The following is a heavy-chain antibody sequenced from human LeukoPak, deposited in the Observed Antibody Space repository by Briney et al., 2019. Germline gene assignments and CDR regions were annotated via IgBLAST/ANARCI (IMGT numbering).Heavy chain of an antibody. CDR3: ARGGSGYYPFDS. V-gene: IGHV4-39*07. D-gene: IGHD3-22*01. J-gene: IGHJ4*02. CDR1: GGSISSDNYY. Sequence: SETLSLTCTVSGGSISSDNYYWGWIRQPPGKGLELIGSIYYSGSTYYNPSLKSRVTMSVDTSKNHFSLTLSSVTAADTAVYYCARGGSGYYPFDSWGQGTLVTVSS. CDR2: IYYSGST.